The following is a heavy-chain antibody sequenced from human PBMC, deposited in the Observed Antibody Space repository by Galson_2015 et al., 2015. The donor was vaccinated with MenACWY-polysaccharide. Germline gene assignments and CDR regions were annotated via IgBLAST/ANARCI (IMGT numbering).Heavy chain of an antibody. D-gene: IGHD2-8*01. CDR3: AKDWDCTNGVCRPHYGMDV. J-gene: IGHJ6*02. V-gene: IGHV3-23*01. CDR2: ISGSGGST. Sequence: SLRLSCAASGFTFSSYAMSWVRQAPGKGLEWVSAISGSGGSTYYADSVKGRFTISRDSSKNTLYLQMNSLRAEDTAVYYCAKDWDCTNGVCRPHYGMDVWGQGTTVTVSS. CDR1: GFTFSSYA.